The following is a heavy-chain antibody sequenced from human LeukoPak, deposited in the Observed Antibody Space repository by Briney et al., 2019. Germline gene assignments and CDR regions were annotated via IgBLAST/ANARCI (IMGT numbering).Heavy chain of an antibody. V-gene: IGHV3-74*01. CDR1: GFTFSSYW. CDR2: INSDERGT. CDR3: ARARRDLRGFDI. Sequence: GGSLSLSCAVSGFTFSSYWMQWVRRAPGRGVVWVSRINSDERGTRYADSVKGRFTLSRDNAKNALYLQMNSLRAEDTAVYYCARARRDLRGFDIWGQRTMVTVSS. J-gene: IGHJ3*02.